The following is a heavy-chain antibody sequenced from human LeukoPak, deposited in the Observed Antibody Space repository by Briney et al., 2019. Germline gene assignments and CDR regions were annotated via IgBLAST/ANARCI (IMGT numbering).Heavy chain of an antibody. J-gene: IGHJ6*02. V-gene: IGHV4-39*01. D-gene: IGHD3-9*01. CDR2: IYYSGHS. CDR3: ARQRNYDILTGYRRGYGMDV. CDR1: GGSIASTDYY. Sequence: PSETLSLTCTVSGGSIASTDYYWGWIRQPPGKGLQWIGSIYYSGHSYSNLSLKSRVTISVEMSKNQFSLKLSSVTAADTALYYCARQRNYDILTGYRRGYGMDVWGQGTTVTVSS.